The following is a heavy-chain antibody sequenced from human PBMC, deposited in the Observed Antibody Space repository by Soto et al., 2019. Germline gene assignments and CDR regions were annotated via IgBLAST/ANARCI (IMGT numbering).Heavy chain of an antibody. Sequence: GGSLRLSCEASGFLFSSYAMNWVRQDPGKGLEWVSSISSHGDTTYYAESVRGRFTISRDNSKNALFLQMNSLRAGDTAVYFCARGRYDFWSGFPPTIWFHPWGQGTLVTVSS. CDR1: GFLFSSYA. D-gene: IGHD3-3*01. CDR3: ARGRYDFWSGFPPTIWFHP. CDR2: ISSHGDTT. V-gene: IGHV3-23*01. J-gene: IGHJ5*02.